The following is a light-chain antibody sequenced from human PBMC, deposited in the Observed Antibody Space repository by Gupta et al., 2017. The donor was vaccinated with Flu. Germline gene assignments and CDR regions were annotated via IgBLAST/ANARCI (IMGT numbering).Light chain of an antibody. J-gene: IGLJ1*01. CDR2: GNS. CDR3: QSYDSSLSGYV. CDR1: SSNIGTGYD. V-gene: IGLV1-40*01. Sequence: QSVLTQPPSVSGAPGQRVTISCTGSSSNIGTGYDVHWYQQLPGTAPKLLIYGNSNRPSGVPDRFSGSKSDTSASLATTGLQAEDEADYYCQSYDSSLSGYVFGTGTKLTVL.